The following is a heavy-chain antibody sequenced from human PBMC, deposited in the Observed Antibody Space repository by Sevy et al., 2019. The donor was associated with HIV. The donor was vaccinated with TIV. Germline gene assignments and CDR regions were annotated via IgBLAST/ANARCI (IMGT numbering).Heavy chain of an antibody. CDR1: GFTFSSYS. J-gene: IGHJ5*02. V-gene: IGHV3-21*01. CDR3: ARGGVRGEYNWFDP. Sequence: GSLRLSCAASGFTFSSYSMNWVRQAPGKGLEWVSSISSSSSYIYYADSVKGRFTISRDNAKNSLYLQMNSLRAEDTAVYYCARGGVRGEYNWFDPWGQGTLVTVSS. D-gene: IGHD3-10*01. CDR2: ISSSSSYI.